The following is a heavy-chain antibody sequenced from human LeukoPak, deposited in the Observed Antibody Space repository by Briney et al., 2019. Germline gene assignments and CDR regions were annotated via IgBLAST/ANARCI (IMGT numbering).Heavy chain of an antibody. CDR1: GYTFTGYY. Sequence: ASVKVSCRASGYTFTGYYMHWVRQAPGQGLEWMGWINPNSGGTNYAQKFQGRVTMTRDTSISTAYMELSRLRSDDTAVYYCARVRYSSGWYLRGGELTEREYYFDYWGQGTLVTVSS. CDR3: ARVRYSSGWYLRGGELTEREYYFDY. CDR2: INPNSGGT. V-gene: IGHV1-2*02. J-gene: IGHJ4*02. D-gene: IGHD6-19*01.